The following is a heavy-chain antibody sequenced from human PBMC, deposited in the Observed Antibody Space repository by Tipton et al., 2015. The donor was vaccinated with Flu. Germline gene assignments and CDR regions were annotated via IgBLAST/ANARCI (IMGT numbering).Heavy chain of an antibody. CDR2: IYYSGST. CDR3: ARHYFSSTGWYYFDY. CDR1: GGSISSNIYY. J-gene: IGHJ4*02. D-gene: IGHD6-19*01. V-gene: IGHV4-39*01. Sequence: TLSLTCTVSGGSISSNIYYWGWIRQPPGRGLEWIGSIYYSGSTFYKPSLKSRVTISVNMPNNQFSLKLSSVTAADTAVYYCARHYFSSTGWYYFDYWGQGTLVTVSS.